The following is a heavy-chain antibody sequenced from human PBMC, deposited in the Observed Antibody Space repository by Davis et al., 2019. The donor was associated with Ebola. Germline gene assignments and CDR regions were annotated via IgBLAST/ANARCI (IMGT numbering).Heavy chain of an antibody. V-gene: IGHV3-11*06. CDR1: GFTFSDYY. Sequence: GGSLRLSCAASGFTFSDYYMSWIRQAPGKGLEWVSSISSSSSYIYYADSVKGRFTISRDNAKNSLYLQMNSLRAEDTAVYYCASNDFWSGYWDYWGQGTLVTVSS. J-gene: IGHJ4*02. CDR2: ISSSSSYI. D-gene: IGHD3-3*01. CDR3: ASNDFWSGYWDY.